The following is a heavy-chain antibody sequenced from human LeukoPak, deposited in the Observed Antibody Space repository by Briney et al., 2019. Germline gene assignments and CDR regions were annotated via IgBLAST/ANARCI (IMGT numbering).Heavy chain of an antibody. CDR1: GFTFSSYA. V-gene: IGHV3-23*01. Sequence: GGSLRLSFAASGFTFSSYAMSSVRQAPGKGQEWVSAITGSGGSTYYADSVKGRFTISRDNSKNTLYLQMNSLRAEDTAVYYCAKGPKSLWFGELLPYYYGMDVWGQGTTVTVSS. J-gene: IGHJ6*02. CDR3: AKGPKSLWFGELLPYYYGMDV. CDR2: ITGSGGST. D-gene: IGHD3-10*01.